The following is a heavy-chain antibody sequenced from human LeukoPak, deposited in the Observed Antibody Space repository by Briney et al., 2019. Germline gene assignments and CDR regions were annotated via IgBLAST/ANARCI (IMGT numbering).Heavy chain of an antibody. CDR1: GYTFTSYG. Sequence: ASVKVSWKASGYTFTSYGISWVRQAPAQGLEWMGWISAYNGNTNYAQKLQGRVTMTTDTSTSTAYMELRSLRSDDTAVYYCARDSLSVDTAMVRWFDPWGQGTLVTVSS. V-gene: IGHV1-18*01. CDR2: ISAYNGNT. J-gene: IGHJ5*02. CDR3: ARDSLSVDTAMVRWFDP. D-gene: IGHD5-18*01.